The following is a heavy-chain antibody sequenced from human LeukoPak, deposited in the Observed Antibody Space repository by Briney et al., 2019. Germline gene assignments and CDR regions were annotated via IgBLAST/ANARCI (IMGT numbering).Heavy chain of an antibody. J-gene: IGHJ6*03. Sequence: GGSLRLSCAASGFTFSSYWMHWVRQAPGEGLVWVSRVNTDGSSTSYADSVKGRFTISRDNAKSTLYLQMNSLRAEDTAVYYCTRGITMVRGLRASYYNYYMDVWGKGTTVTVSS. V-gene: IGHV3-74*01. CDR2: VNTDGSST. CDR1: GFTFSSYW. D-gene: IGHD3-10*01. CDR3: TRGITMVRGLRASYYNYYMDV.